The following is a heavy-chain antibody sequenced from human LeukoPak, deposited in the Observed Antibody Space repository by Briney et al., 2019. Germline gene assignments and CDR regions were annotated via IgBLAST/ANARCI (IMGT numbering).Heavy chain of an antibody. V-gene: IGHV3-74*01. CDR1: GFTFGSYW. D-gene: IGHD6-13*01. CDR3: ARDRGSSSPYFDY. J-gene: IGHJ4*02. CDR2: ISSDGSST. Sequence: GGSLRLTCAASGFTFGSYWMHWVRQAPGKGLVWVSRISSDGSSTSYADSVKGRFTISRDNAKNTLYLQMNSLRAEDTAVYYCARDRGSSSPYFDYWGQGTLVTVSS.